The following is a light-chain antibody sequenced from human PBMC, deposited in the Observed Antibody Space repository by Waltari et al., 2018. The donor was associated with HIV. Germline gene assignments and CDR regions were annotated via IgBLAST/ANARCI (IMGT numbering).Light chain of an antibody. V-gene: IGKV3-15*01. CDR3: QQYKNWPQLT. J-gene: IGKJ1*01. CDR1: QSIDVK. Sequence: TVMTQSPATLPAPPGDTATPPFTASQSIDVKLSWDQQQPGQSPRLLFHAASTGATGIPGRFRCSGSGTQFTLTISSLQSEDSALYNCQQYKNWPQLTFGQGTKVEIK. CDR2: AAS.